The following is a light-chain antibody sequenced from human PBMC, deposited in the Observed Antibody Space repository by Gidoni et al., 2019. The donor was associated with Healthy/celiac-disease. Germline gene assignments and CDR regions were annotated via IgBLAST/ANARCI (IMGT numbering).Light chain of an antibody. CDR3: QQYNNWPPRT. J-gene: IGKJ1*01. Sequence: DIVSTQSPATLSVSPGERATLSCRASQSVSSNLAWYQQKPGQAPRLLIYGASTRATGIPARFSGSGSGTEFTLTISSLQSEDFAVYYCQQYNNWPPRTFGQGTKVEIK. CDR2: GAS. V-gene: IGKV3-15*01. CDR1: QSVSSN.